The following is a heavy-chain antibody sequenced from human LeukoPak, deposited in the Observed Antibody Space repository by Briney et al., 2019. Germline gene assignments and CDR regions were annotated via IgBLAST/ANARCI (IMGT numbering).Heavy chain of an antibody. Sequence: GGPLRLSCAASGFTFGDYAMHWVRQAPGKGLEWVSGVTWDSGSIGYADSVKGRFTISRDNAKNSLFLQMNSLRAEDTALYYCAKDKFRLRTYGDLYFFDSWGQGTLVTVSS. CDR3: AKDKFRLRTYGDLYFFDS. J-gene: IGHJ4*02. CDR2: VTWDSGSI. CDR1: GFTFGDYA. D-gene: IGHD4-17*01. V-gene: IGHV3-9*01.